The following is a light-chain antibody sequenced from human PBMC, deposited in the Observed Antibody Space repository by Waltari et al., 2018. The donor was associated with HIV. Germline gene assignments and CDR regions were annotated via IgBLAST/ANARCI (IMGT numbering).Light chain of an antibody. V-gene: IGLV1-40*01. CDR1: SANIGAGFD. J-gene: IGLJ3*02. Sequence: QSVLTQPPSVSGAPGQAVPISCTGGSANIGAGFDVLVYQQIPGTAPKLPIYGSANRQSGVPDRFSGSKSGTSASLAIVGLQAEDEADYYCQSYDSSLSGWVFGGGTKLTVL. CDR3: QSYDSSLSGWV. CDR2: GSA.